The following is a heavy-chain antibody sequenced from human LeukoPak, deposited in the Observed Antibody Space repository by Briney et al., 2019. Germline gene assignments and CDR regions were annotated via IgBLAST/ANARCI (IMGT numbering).Heavy chain of an antibody. CDR3: ARDRVVPAAIRGFDY. D-gene: IGHD2-2*02. V-gene: IGHV3-20*04. Sequence: GGSLRLSCAASGFTFDDYGMSWVRQAPGKGLEWVSGINWNGGSTGYADSVKGRFTISRDNAKNSLYLQMNSLRAEDTAVYYCARDRVVPAAIRGFDYWGQGTLVTVSS. CDR1: GFTFDDYG. CDR2: INWNGGST. J-gene: IGHJ4*02.